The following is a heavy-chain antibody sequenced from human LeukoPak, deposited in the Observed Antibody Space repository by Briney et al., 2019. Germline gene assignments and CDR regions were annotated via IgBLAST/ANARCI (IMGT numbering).Heavy chain of an antibody. CDR1: GYTFTGYY. V-gene: IGHV1-2*06. CDR3: TREGPGSDWATFDS. Sequence: ASVKVSCKASGYTFTGYYMHWVRQAPGQGLEWMGRINPSNGGTNYAQKFQGRVTMTRDTPISTVYMELSRLTSDDTAVYYCTREGPGSDWATFDSWGQGALVTVSS. J-gene: IGHJ4*02. CDR2: INPSNGGT. D-gene: IGHD6-19*01.